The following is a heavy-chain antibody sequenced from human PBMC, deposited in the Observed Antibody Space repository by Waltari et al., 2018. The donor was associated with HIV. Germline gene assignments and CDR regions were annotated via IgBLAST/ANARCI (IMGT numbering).Heavy chain of an antibody. Sequence: EVQLVESGGGLVKPGGSLRLSCAASGFTFSSYSMNWVRQAPGKGLEWVSSISSSSSYRYYADSVKGRFTISRDNAKNSLYLQMNRLRAEDTAVYYCASGPGQQLGWFDPWGQGTLVTVSS. D-gene: IGHD6-13*01. J-gene: IGHJ5*02. V-gene: IGHV3-21*01. CDR2: ISSSSSYR. CDR3: ASGPGQQLGWFDP. CDR1: GFTFSSYS.